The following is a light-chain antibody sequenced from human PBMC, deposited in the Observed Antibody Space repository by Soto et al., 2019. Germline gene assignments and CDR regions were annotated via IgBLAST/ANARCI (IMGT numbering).Light chain of an antibody. Sequence: QSALTQPASVSGSPGQSITISCTGTSSDVGGYNYVSWYQQHPGKAPKLMIYDVSNRHSGVSNRFSGSKSGNTASLTISGLQAEDEADYYCSSYTSSSTSYVFGTGTKLTVL. CDR1: SSDVGGYNY. J-gene: IGLJ1*01. CDR2: DVS. CDR3: SSYTSSSTSYV. V-gene: IGLV2-14*01.